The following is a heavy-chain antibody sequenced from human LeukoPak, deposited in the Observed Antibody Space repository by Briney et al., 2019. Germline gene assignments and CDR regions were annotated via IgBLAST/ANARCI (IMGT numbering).Heavy chain of an antibody. J-gene: IGHJ4*02. CDR1: GYNLIELS. Sequence: ASVKVSCKVSGYNLIELSMHWVRQTPGKGLEWMGGFDPEDAKTIYAPRFQGRVTMTEDTATDTAYLELTSLRSEDTAVYFCARTDGDLDYWGQGTLITVSS. CDR2: FDPEDAKT. V-gene: IGHV1-24*01. D-gene: IGHD4-17*01. CDR3: ARTDGDLDY.